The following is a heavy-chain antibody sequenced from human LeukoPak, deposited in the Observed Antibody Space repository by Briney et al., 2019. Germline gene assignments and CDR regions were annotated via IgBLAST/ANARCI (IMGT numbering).Heavy chain of an antibody. CDR1: GGSFSGYY. V-gene: IGHV4-34*01. D-gene: IGHD5-18*01. CDR2: INHSGST. J-gene: IGHJ4*02. Sequence: PSETLSLTCAVYGGSFSGYYWNWIRQPPGKGLEWIGEINHSGSTNYNPSLKSRVTISVDTSKNQFSLKLSSVTAADTAVYYCARGHGIQLWLRRYYFDYWGQGTLVTVSS. CDR3: ARGHGIQLWLRRYYFDY.